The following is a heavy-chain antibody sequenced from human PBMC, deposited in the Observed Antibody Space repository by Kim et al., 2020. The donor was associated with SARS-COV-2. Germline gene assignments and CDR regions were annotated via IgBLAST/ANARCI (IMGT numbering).Heavy chain of an antibody. J-gene: IGHJ4*02. Sequence: SETLSLTCAVYGGSFSGYYWSWIRQPPGKGLEWIGEINHSGSTNYNPSLKSRVTISVDTSKNQFSLKLSSVTAADTAVYYCARGLASAYYSMIVVVITGNYFDYWGPGTLVTVSS. CDR1: GGSFSGYY. V-gene: IGHV4-34*01. D-gene: IGHD3-22*01. CDR2: INHSGST. CDR3: ARGLASAYYSMIVVVITGNYFDY.